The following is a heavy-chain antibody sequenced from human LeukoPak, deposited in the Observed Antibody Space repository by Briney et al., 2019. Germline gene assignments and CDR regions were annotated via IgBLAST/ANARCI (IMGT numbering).Heavy chain of an antibody. CDR2: INHSGST. CDR1: GGSLSGYY. CDR3: ARVSPAGITFGGPTIY. D-gene: IGHD3-16*01. Sequence: SETLSPTCAVYGGSLSGYYWSWIRQPPGKGLEWIGEINHSGSTNYNPSLKSRVIISVDTSKNQFSLKLSSVTAADTAVYYCARVSPAGITFGGPTIYWGQGTLVTVSS. V-gene: IGHV4-34*01. J-gene: IGHJ4*02.